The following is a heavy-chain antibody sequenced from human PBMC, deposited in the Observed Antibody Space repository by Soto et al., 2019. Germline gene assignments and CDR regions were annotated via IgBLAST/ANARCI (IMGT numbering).Heavy chain of an antibody. CDR2: ISAHNGNT. J-gene: IGHJ4*02. CDR3: ARGRDGDY. Sequence: QVHLVQSGAEVKKPGASVKVSCKGSGYAFTTYGIPWVRQAPGQGLEWMVWISAHNGNTNYAQKRQGRVTVTRNTSTSTAYMELRSLRSDDTAVYYCARGRDGDYWGQGALVTVSS. V-gene: IGHV1-18*01. D-gene: IGHD6-6*01. CDR1: GYAFTTYG.